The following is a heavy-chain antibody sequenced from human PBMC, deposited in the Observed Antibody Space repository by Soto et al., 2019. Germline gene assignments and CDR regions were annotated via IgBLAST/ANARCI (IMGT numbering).Heavy chain of an antibody. V-gene: IGHV3-33*01. CDR1: GFTFSSYG. CDR3: ARVRQGYSSSSRPNYYYYYGMDV. J-gene: IGHJ6*02. D-gene: IGHD6-6*01. CDR2: IWYDGSNK. Sequence: GGSLRLSCAASGFTFSSYGMHWVRQAPGKGLEWVAVIWYDGSNKYYADSVKGRFTISRDNFKNTLYLQMNSLRAEDTAVYYCARVRQGYSSSSRPNYYYYYGMDVWGQGTTVTVSS.